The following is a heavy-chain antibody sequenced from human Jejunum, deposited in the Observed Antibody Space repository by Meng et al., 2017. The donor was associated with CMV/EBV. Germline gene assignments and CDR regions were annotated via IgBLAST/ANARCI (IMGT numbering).Heavy chain of an antibody. CDR3: ARDPYSGSTDAFDI. CDR2: ISYSGNT. J-gene: IGHJ3*02. Sequence: SRDSISLYYWNWIRQPPGKGLEWIGFISYSGNTAFNPSVKSRVTISIDISKNQLSLNLSSVTAADTAVYYCARDPYSGSTDAFDIWGQGTKVTVSS. D-gene: IGHD3-10*01. V-gene: IGHV4-59*01. CDR1: RDSISLYY.